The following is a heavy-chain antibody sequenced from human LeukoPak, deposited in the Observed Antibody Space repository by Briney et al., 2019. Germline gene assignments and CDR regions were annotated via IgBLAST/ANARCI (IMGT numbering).Heavy chain of an antibody. J-gene: IGHJ4*02. CDR1: GFTVSSNY. D-gene: IGHD5-18*01. V-gene: IGHV3-66*01. CDR3: ARDSPIHGFDY. CDR2: IYSGGST. Sequence: GGSLRLSCAASGFTVSSNYMSWVRQAPGKGLEWVSVIYSGGSTYYADSVKDRFTISRDNSKNTLYLQMNSLRAEDTAVYYCARDSPIHGFDYWGQGTLVTVSS.